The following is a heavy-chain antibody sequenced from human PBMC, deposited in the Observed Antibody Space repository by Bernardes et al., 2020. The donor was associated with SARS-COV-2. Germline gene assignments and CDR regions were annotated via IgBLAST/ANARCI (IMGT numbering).Heavy chain of an antibody. V-gene: IGHV3-23*01. J-gene: IGHJ3*02. CDR3: AKGSFGVELLHAFDI. CDR1: GFTFSRNA. CDR2: ISGSGGST. Sequence: GSLRLSCAASGFTFSRNAMTWVRQAPGKGLEWLSGISGSGGSTYYADSVKGRFTISRDNSKNTLYLQMNSLRAEDTAIYYCAKGSFGVELLHAFDIWGQGTMVTVSS. D-gene: IGHD3-3*01.